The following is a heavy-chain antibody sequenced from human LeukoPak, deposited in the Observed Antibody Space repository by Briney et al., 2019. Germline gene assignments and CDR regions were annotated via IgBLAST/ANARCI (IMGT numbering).Heavy chain of an antibody. CDR3: ATHSGDCSSTSCPFDY. J-gene: IGHJ4*02. D-gene: IGHD2-2*01. CDR1: GYSFTSYW. V-gene: IGHV5-51*01. Sequence: GESLKISCKGSGYSFTSYWIGWVRQMPGKGLEWMGIIYPGDSDTRYSPSFQGQVTISADKSISTAYLQWSSLKASDAAMYYCATHSGDCSSTSCPFDYWGQGTLVTVSS. CDR2: IYPGDSDT.